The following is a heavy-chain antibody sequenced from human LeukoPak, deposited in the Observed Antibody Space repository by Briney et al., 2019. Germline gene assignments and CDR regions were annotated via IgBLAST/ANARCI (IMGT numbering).Heavy chain of an antibody. V-gene: IGHV3-53*01. CDR1: GFTVSSNY. CDR3: ARGKVVDYFDY. D-gene: IGHD2-15*01. J-gene: IGHJ4*02. Sequence: GGSLRLSCAASGFTVSSNYMRWLPQAPGKGLEWVSVIYSGVSTYYADPVKGRFTTSRDNSKNTLYLQRSGLRAEDTGVYYCARGKVVDYFDYWGQGTLVTVSS. CDR2: IYSGVST.